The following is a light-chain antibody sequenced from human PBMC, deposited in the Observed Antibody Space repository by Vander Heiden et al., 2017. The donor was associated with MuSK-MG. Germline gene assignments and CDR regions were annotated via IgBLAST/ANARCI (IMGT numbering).Light chain of an antibody. V-gene: IGLV6-57*01. CDR1: SGRIADNY. CDR3: QSYDSGTQV. Sequence: NFMLTQPHSVSESPGKTVTIPCTRTSGRIADNYVQWYQQRPGSPPPPVLYEGNQRPSGVPDRFSGSIDSSSTSASLTISGLKTEDEADYYCQSYDSGTQVFGGGTKLTVL. CDR2: EGN. J-gene: IGLJ3*02.